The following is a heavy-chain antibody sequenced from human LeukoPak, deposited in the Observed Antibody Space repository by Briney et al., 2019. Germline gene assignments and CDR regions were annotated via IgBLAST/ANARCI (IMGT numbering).Heavy chain of an antibody. V-gene: IGHV4-59*01. D-gene: IGHD3-22*01. Sequence: PSETLSLTCTGSGGSISSYYWGWLRQPPGKGLEWVGYIYYSGSTNYNPSLKSRVTISVDTSNNQFSLKLRSVTAADTAVYYCASYYYDSSGYYLDYWGQGTLVTVSS. CDR2: IYYSGST. CDR3: ASYYYDSSGYYLDY. J-gene: IGHJ4*02. CDR1: GGSISSYY.